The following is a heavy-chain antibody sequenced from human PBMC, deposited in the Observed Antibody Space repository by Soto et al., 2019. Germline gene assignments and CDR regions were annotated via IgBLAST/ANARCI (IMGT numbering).Heavy chain of an antibody. CDR1: GFTFSDHY. CDR2: SRNRVNSHTT. V-gene: IGHV3-72*01. D-gene: IGHD1-26*01. Sequence: EVQLVESGGGLVQPGGSLRLSCAASGFTFSDHYMDWVRQAPGKGLEWVARSRNRVNSHTTEYAASVKGRFTISRDESKISLYLQMNSLKIEDTAVYYCTRSLLGGAPSYTFHGMDVWGQRTTVIVSS. CDR3: TRSLLGGAPSYTFHGMDV. J-gene: IGHJ6*01.